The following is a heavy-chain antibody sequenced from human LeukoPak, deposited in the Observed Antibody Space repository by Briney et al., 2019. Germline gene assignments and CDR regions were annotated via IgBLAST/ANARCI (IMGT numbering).Heavy chain of an antibody. V-gene: IGHV4-34*12. CDR1: GGSISSYY. Sequence: SETLSLTCTVSGGSISSYYWSWIRQPPRKGLEWIGEIINSGSTNYNSSLKSRVTISVDTSKNQFSLKLSSVTAADTAVYYCARVYYYDSSGYYYLRSAAYYFDYWGQGTLVTVSS. CDR3: ARVYYYDSSGYYYLRSAAYYFDY. CDR2: IINSGST. D-gene: IGHD3-22*01. J-gene: IGHJ4*02.